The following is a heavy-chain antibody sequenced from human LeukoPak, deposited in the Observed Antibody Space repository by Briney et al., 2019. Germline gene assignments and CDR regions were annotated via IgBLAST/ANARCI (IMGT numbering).Heavy chain of an antibody. Sequence: GGSLRLSCAASGFTVSSNYMSWVRQAPGKGLEWVSVIHSGGSTYYADSVKGRFTISRDNSKNTLYLQMNSLRAEDTAVYYCARDRRVVPAASGSWFDPWGQGTLVTVSS. V-gene: IGHV3-66*01. D-gene: IGHD2-2*01. CDR1: GFTVSSNY. J-gene: IGHJ5*02. CDR2: IHSGGST. CDR3: ARDRRVVPAASGSWFDP.